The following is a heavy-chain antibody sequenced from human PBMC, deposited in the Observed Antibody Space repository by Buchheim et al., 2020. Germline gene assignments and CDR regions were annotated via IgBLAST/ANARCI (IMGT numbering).Heavy chain of an antibody. CDR3: ARGSRGIVVVVAATLFDY. V-gene: IGHV4-34*01. J-gene: IGHJ4*02. D-gene: IGHD2-15*01. Sequence: QVQLQQWGAGLLKPSETLSLTCAVYGGSFSGYYWSWIRQPPGKGLEWIGEINHSGSTNHNPSLKSRVTISVDTSKNQFSLKLSSVTAADTAVYYCARGSRGIVVVVAATLFDYWGQGTL. CDR1: GGSFSGYY. CDR2: INHSGST.